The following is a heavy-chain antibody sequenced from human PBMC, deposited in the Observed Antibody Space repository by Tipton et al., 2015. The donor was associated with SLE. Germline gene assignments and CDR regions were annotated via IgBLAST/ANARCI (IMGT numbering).Heavy chain of an antibody. CDR1: GYSFSSHW. V-gene: IGHV5-51*03. D-gene: IGHD1-26*01. J-gene: IGHJ4*02. CDR2: IYPGDSET. CDR3: ARRVPTTDFDY. Sequence: VQLVQSGAEVKKPGESLKISCKGSGYSFSSHWIAWVRQMPGKGLKCMGIIYPGDSETKYSPSFKGRVTISADKSIDTAYLQWSSLKASDSAMYYCARRVPTTDFDYWGQGTLVSVSS.